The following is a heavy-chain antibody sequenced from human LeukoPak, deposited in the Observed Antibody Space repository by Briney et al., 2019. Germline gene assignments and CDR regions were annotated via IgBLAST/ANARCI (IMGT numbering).Heavy chain of an antibody. D-gene: IGHD2-15*01. CDR3: ARQGGSKPLNYFDF. Sequence: ASVKVSCRASGYSFTTYYMRWVRQAPGQGLEWMGIINPSGGSISYAQKFQGRVTMTRDTSTSTVYMELSSLRSEDTAVYYCARQGGSKPLNYFDFWGQGTLVTVSS. CDR2: INPSGGSI. CDR1: GYSFTTYY. J-gene: IGHJ4*02. V-gene: IGHV1-46*01.